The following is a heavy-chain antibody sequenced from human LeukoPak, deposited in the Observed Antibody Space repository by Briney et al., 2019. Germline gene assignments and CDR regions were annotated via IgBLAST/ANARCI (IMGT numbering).Heavy chain of an antibody. D-gene: IGHD5-24*01. CDR2: ISSSSSYI. Sequence: KAGGSLRLSCAASGFTFSSYSMNWVRQAPGKGLEWVSSISSSSSYIYYADSVKGRFTISRDNAKNSLYLQMNSLRAEDTAVYYCARVEMATIRGGGDYWGQGTLATVSS. CDR3: ARVEMATIRGGGDY. J-gene: IGHJ4*02. V-gene: IGHV3-21*01. CDR1: GFTFSSYS.